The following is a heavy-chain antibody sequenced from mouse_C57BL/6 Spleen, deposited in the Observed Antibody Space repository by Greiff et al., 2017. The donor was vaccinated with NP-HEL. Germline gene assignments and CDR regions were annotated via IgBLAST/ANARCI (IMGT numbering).Heavy chain of an antibody. CDR2: IDPETGGT. V-gene: IGHV1-15*01. Sequence: VKLQESGAELVRPGASVTLSCKASGYTFTDYEMHWVKQTPVHGLEWIGAIDPETGGTAYNQKFKGKAILTADKSSSTAYMELRSLTSEDSAVYYCTRDGRWFAYWGQGTLVTVSA. CDR1: GYTFTDYE. D-gene: IGHD1-1*01. CDR3: TRDGRWFAY. J-gene: IGHJ3*01.